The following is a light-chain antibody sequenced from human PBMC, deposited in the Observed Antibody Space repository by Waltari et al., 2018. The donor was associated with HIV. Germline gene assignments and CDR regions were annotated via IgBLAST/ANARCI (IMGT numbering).Light chain of an antibody. CDR1: QDISDN. CDR3: QQYYGYPT. V-gene: IGKV1-8*01. J-gene: IGKJ5*01. Sequence: AIRMTQSPSSFSASTGARVNISCRASQDISDNLAWYQQDPGKAPKLLIHSTSILQTGVPSRFSGSGSGTDFILTISCLQSEDFATYFCQQYYGYPTFGEGTRVDI. CDR2: STS.